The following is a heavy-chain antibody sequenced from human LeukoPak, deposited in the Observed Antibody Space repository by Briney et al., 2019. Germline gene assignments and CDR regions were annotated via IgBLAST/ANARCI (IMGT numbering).Heavy chain of an antibody. J-gene: IGHJ4*02. Sequence: GGTLRLSCAASGFTFSSNGFSWVRQAPGKGLEWVSTIRNSGISTYYADSVKGRFTISRDGSKSTVFLLMNSLRAEDTAIYYCARGHYGLDYWGPGTLVTVSS. CDR2: IRNSGIST. CDR1: GFTFSSNG. CDR3: ARGHYGLDY. V-gene: IGHV3-23*01. D-gene: IGHD3-10*01.